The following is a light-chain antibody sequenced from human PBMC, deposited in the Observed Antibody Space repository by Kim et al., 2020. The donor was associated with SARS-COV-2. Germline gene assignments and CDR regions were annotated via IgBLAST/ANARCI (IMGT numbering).Light chain of an antibody. V-gene: IGLV2-11*01. CDR2: DVS. CDR3: CSYAGSYTYV. J-gene: IGLJ1*01. CDR1: SSDVGSYNY. Sequence: GQSITISCTGTSSDVGSYNYVSWYQQHPGKAPKLMIYDVSKRPSGVPDRFSGYKSGNTASLTISGLQAEDEADYYCCSYAGSYTYVFGTGTKVTVL.